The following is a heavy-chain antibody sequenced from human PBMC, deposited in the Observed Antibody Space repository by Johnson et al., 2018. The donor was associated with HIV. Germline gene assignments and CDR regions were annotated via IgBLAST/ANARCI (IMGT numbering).Heavy chain of an antibody. V-gene: IGHV3-20*04. Sequence: VQLVESGGGVVQPGGSLRLSCAASGFTFSSYGMHWVRQLPGKGLEWVSGISWNGGSTAYADSVKGRFTISRDNAKNSLYLQMHRLRVEDTASYYCARDLVGSPRAFDIWGQGTMVTISS. J-gene: IGHJ3*02. D-gene: IGHD2-8*02. CDR3: ARDLVGSPRAFDI. CDR2: ISWNGGST. CDR1: GFTFSSYG.